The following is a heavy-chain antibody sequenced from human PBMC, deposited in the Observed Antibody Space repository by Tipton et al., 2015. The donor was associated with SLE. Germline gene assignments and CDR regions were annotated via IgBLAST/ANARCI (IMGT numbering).Heavy chain of an antibody. CDR1: GGSISSYY. V-gene: IGHV4-59*12. J-gene: IGHJ4*02. Sequence: TLSLTCTVSGGSISSYYWSWIRQPPGKGLEWIGYIYYSGSTNYNPSLKSRVTISVDTSKNQFSLKLSSVTAADTAVYYCARETPGWGIYWGQGTLVTVSS. D-gene: IGHD7-27*01. CDR3: ARETPGWGIY. CDR2: IYYSGST.